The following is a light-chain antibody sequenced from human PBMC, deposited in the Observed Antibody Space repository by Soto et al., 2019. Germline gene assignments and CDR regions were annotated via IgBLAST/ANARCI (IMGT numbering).Light chain of an antibody. V-gene: IGLV2-14*01. CDR2: EVS. J-gene: IGLJ2*01. Sequence: QSVLTQPASVSGSPGQSITISCTGTSSDVGGYNYVSWYQQHPGKAPKLMLYEVSNRPSGVSNRFSGSKSGNTASLTISGLQAEDEADYYCSSYTSSSTLLFGGGTKLTVL. CDR3: SSYTSSSTLL. CDR1: SSDVGGYNY.